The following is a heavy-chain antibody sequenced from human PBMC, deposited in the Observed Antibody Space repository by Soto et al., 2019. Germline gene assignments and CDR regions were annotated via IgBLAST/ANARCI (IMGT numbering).Heavy chain of an antibody. D-gene: IGHD3-9*01. V-gene: IGHV3-43*01. CDR2: ISWDGGST. J-gene: IGHJ4*02. CDR1: GFTFDDYT. Sequence: GGSLRLSCAASGFTFDDYTMHWVRQAPGKGLEWVSLISWDGGSTYYADSVKGRFTISRDNSKNSLYLQMNSLRTEDTALYYCAKAPTYYDILTGLDYWAREPWSPSPQ. CDR3: AKAPTYYDILTGLDY.